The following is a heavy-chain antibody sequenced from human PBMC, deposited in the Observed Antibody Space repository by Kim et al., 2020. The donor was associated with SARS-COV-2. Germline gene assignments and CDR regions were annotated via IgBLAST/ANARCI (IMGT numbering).Heavy chain of an antibody. D-gene: IGHD3-3*01. V-gene: IGHV3-11*06. J-gene: IGHJ6*03. CDR3: ARDGALTSVGVALSYYYYMDV. Sequence: RFTISRDNAKNSLYLQMNSLRAEDTAVYYCARDGALTSVGVALSYYYYMDVWGKGTTVTVSS.